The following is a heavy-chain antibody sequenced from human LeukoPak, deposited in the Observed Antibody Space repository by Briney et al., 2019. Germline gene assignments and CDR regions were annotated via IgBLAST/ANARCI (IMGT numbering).Heavy chain of an antibody. D-gene: IGHD3-22*01. V-gene: IGHV3-21*01. J-gene: IGHJ4*02. Sequence: TGGSLRLSCAASGFTFSSYSMNWVRQAPGKGLEWVSSISSSSYIYYADSVKGRFTISRDNAKNSLYLQMNSLRAEDTAVYYCAKDPDAYYYDSSGYYDENYWGQGTLVTVSS. CDR3: AKDPDAYYYDSSGYYDENY. CDR2: ISSSSYI. CDR1: GFTFSSYS.